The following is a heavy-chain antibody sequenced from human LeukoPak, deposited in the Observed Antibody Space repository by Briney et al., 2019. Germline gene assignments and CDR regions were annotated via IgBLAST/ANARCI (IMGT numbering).Heavy chain of an antibody. D-gene: IGHD5-12*01. V-gene: IGHV1-2*02. Sequence: ASVTVSCKASGYTFTDYYMHWVRQAPGQGLEWMGWINHNSGGTNYAQKFQGRVAMTRDTSISTAYMELSRLRSDDTAVYHCAREYTDIVATIILHDFDYWGQGTLVTVSS. CDR1: GYTFTDYY. CDR2: INHNSGGT. J-gene: IGHJ4*02. CDR3: AREYTDIVATIILHDFDY.